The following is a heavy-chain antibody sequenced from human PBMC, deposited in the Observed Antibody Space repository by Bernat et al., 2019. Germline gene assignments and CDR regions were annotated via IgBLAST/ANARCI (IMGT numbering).Heavy chain of an antibody. CDR3: AKDGIGATMDYFDY. V-gene: IGHV3-43*01. J-gene: IGHJ4*02. CDR1: GFTFDDYT. Sequence: EVQLVESGGVVVQPGGSLRLSCAASGFTFDDYTMHWVRQAPGKGLEWVSLISWDGGSTYYAESVKGRFTISRDNSKNSLYLQMNSLRTEDTALYYCAKDGIGATMDYFDYWGQGTLVTISS. CDR2: ISWDGGST. D-gene: IGHD5-12*01.